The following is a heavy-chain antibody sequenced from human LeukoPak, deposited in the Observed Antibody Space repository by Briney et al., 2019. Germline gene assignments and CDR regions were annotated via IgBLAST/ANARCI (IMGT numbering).Heavy chain of an antibody. CDR1: GFTFSSHG. D-gene: IGHD3-9*01. CDR2: ISGSGGST. J-gene: IGHJ4*02. Sequence: GGTLRLSCAASGFTFSSHGMSWVHQAPGKGLEWVSAISGSGGSTYYADSVKGRFTISRDNSKNTLYLQMNSLRAEDTAVYYCAKPYFDWLSAPAFWGQGTLVTVSS. CDR3: AKPYFDWLSAPAF. V-gene: IGHV3-23*01.